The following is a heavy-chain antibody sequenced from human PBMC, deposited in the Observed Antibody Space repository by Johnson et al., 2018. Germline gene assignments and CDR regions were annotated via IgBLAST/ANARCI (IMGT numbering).Heavy chain of an antibody. Sequence: QVQLVESGGGVVQPGTSLRVSCAASGFSFSSYGIHWVRQAPGKGLERVAAIWYDGSNQYYADSVKGRFTISRDDSKNTVYLQMNILKAEDTAVYYCARPPGDYVDSSGYWADAFDIWGQGTRVTVSS. CDR2: IWYDGSNQ. V-gene: IGHV3-33*01. CDR3: ARPPGDYVDSSGYWADAFDI. J-gene: IGHJ3*02. D-gene: IGHD3-22*01. CDR1: GFSFSSYG.